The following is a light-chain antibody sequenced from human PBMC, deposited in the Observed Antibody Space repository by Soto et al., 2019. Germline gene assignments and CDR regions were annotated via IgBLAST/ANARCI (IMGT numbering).Light chain of an antibody. V-gene: IGLV2-14*01. Sequence: QSALTQPASVSGSPGQSITISCTGTSSDVGAYIYVSWYQHHPGKAPKVMIYEVTNRPSGVSDRFSGSKSGNTASLTISGLQAEDEADYYCCSYTSSRTCVFGTGTKVTVL. CDR3: CSYTSSRTCV. J-gene: IGLJ1*01. CDR2: EVT. CDR1: SSDVGAYIY.